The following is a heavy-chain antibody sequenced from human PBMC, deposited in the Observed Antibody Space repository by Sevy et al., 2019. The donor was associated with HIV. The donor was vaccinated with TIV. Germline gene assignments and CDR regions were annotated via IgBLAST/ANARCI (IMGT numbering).Heavy chain of an antibody. J-gene: IGHJ6*02. D-gene: IGHD2-8*02. CDR1: AFTFSYAW. Sequence: GGSLRLSCAASAFTFSYAWMNWVRQAPGKGLEWVGRIQSKADGGTIDYAAPVKGRFTISRDDSQNTLYLQMNSLKTEDTAVYYCSTDPIIVLLVTNGMDVWGQGTTVTVSS. V-gene: IGHV3-15*01. CDR3: STDPIIVLLVTNGMDV. CDR2: IQSKADGGTI.